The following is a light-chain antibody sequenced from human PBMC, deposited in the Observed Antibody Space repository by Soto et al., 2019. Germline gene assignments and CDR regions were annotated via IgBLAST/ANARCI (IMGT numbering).Light chain of an antibody. V-gene: IGKV1-5*03. CDR1: QNINSD. CDR2: RAS. CDR3: QQHNNYWT. Sequence: DVQMTQSPSTLSASVGDRVTITCRASQNINSDLVWYQQKPGKAPQLLIYRASSLESGVPSRFSGSGSGTEFTLTITSLQPDDFATYYCQQHNNYWTFGHGTRVDIK. J-gene: IGKJ1*01.